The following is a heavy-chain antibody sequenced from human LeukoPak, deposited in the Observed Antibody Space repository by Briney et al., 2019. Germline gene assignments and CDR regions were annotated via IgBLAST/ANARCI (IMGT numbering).Heavy chain of an antibody. J-gene: IGHJ4*02. CDR2: ISWNSDSI. V-gene: IGHV3-9*01. CDR3: AKDFTRVLDN. Sequence: GGSLRLSCAASGFTFDDYAMHWVRQAPGTGLEWVSGISWNSDSIGYADSVKGRFTISRDNAKNSLYLQMNSLRAEDTALYYCAKDFTRVLDNWGQGTLVTVSS. D-gene: IGHD3-10*01. CDR1: GFTFDDYA.